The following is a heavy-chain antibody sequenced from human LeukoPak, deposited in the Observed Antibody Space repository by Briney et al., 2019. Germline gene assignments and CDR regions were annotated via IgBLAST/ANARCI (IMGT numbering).Heavy chain of an antibody. CDR1: GYTFTGYY. D-gene: IGHD3-10*01. CDR2: INPNSGGT. V-gene: IGHV1-2*02. CDR3: ARGSYYYGSGSYGNWFDP. J-gene: IGHJ5*02. Sequence: GASVKVSCKASGYTFTGYYMHWVRQAPGQGLEWMGWINPNSGGTNYAQKFQGRVTMTRDTSISTAYMELSRLRSDDTAVYYCARGSYYYGSGSYGNWFDPWGQGTLVTVSS.